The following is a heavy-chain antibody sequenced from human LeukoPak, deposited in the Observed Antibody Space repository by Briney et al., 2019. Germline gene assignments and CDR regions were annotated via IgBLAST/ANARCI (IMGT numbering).Heavy chain of an antibody. CDR3: ARARAYYYDSSGYPDAFDI. Sequence: ASVKVSCKVSGYTLTELSMHWVRQAPGKGLEWMGGFDPEDGETIYAQKFQGRVTMTEDTSTDTAYMELSSLRSEDTAVYYCARARAYYYDSSGYPDAFDIWGQGTMVTVSS. D-gene: IGHD3-22*01. CDR2: FDPEDGET. V-gene: IGHV1-24*01. J-gene: IGHJ3*02. CDR1: GYTLTELS.